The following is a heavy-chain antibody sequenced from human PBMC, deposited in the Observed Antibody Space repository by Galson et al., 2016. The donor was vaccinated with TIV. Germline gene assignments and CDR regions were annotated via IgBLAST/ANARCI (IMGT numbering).Heavy chain of an antibody. CDR1: GGTFSSYV. CDR2: IIPLFRTT. CDR3: ASDRNPAFDTYHQYYGMDV. V-gene: IGHV1-69*13. D-gene: IGHD1-14*01. Sequence: SVKVSCKASGGTFSSYVFNWVRLAPGQGLEWMGGIIPLFRTTNYAPKFQGRVTITADESTNTAYMELNSLKYGDTAVYYCASDRNPAFDTYHQYYGMDVWRQGTTVTVSS. J-gene: IGHJ6*02.